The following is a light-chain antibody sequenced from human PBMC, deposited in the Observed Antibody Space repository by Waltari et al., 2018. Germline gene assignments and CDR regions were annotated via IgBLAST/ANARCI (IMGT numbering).Light chain of an antibody. CDR2: GKS. CDR1: ILRTYY. Sequence: SSDLTQDPDVSVALGQTVRITCQGDILRTYYGNWCRQKPGQAPELDIHGKSNRPSGIPDRFSASSSENTASLIITGAQAEDEADYYCSSRELSGHVVFGGGTRLTVL. V-gene: IGLV3-19*01. CDR3: SSRELSGHVV. J-gene: IGLJ2*01.